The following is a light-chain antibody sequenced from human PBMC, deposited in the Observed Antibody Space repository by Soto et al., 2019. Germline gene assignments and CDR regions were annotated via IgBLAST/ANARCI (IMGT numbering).Light chain of an antibody. Sequence: EIVMTQSPATLSVSPGERATLSCRASQSVSSNLAWYQQKPGQAPRLLIYGASTRATGIPARFSGSGSGTEFTLTISSLQSEDFATYYCQHYNDYSRVFGQGTKVEIK. CDR1: QSVSSN. V-gene: IGKV3-15*01. CDR3: QHYNDYSRV. CDR2: GAS. J-gene: IGKJ1*01.